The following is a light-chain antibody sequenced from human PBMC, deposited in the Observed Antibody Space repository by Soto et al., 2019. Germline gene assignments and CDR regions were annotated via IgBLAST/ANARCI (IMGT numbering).Light chain of an antibody. J-gene: IGKJ4*01. V-gene: IGKV3-20*01. CDR3: QQYGNTHLT. CDR1: QSVGSSY. Sequence: IVVTLSPGTLSLSTGERATLSCRASQSVGSSYLAWYQQKPGQAPRLLIYGASSRATGIPDRFSGSGSGTDFTLTISRLEPEDFAVYYCQQYGNTHLTFGGGTKVDIK. CDR2: GAS.